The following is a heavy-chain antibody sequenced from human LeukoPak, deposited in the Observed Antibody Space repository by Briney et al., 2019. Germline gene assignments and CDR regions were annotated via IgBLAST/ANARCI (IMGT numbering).Heavy chain of an antibody. V-gene: IGHV4-59*01. D-gene: IGHD3-10*01. CDR2: ITGSIYFSGST. CDR3: ARDSRDYGSGSYWDV. Sequence: SETLSLTCTVSGGSINNYYWNCIRQPPGKGLEWIGYITGSIYFSGSTKYDPSLESRVTMSVDTSKNQFSLTLSSVTAADTAVYYCARDSRDYGSGSYWDVWGQGTTVTVSS. CDR1: GGSINNYY. J-gene: IGHJ6*02.